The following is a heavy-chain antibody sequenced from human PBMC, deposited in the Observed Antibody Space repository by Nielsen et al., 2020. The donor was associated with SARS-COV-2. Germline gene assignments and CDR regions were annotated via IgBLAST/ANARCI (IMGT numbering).Heavy chain of an antibody. V-gene: IGHV1-46*01. CDR1: GYTFTGYY. D-gene: IGHD2-15*01. CDR3: ARVDGHCSGGSCYSGVY. J-gene: IGHJ4*02. Sequence: ASVKVSCKASGYTFTGYYMHWVRQAPGQGLEWMGIINPSGGSTSYAQKFQGRVTMTRDTSTSTVYMELSSLRSKDTAVYYCARVDGHCSGGSCYSGVYWGQGTLVTVSS. CDR2: INPSGGST.